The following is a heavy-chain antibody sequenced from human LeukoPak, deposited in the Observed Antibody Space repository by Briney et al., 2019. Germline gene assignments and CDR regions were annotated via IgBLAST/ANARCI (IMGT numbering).Heavy chain of an antibody. CDR3: VRDSSWYVPVLENPVAFDY. V-gene: IGHV3-21*01. D-gene: IGHD6-13*01. CDR1: GFTFSSYS. Sequence: GGSLRLSCAASGFTFSSYSMNWVRQAPGKGLEWVSSISSSSSYIYYADSVKGRFTISRDNAKNSLYLQMNRLGAEDTAVFYCVRDSSWYVPVLENPVAFDYWGEGSMVTVSS. CDR2: ISSSSSYI. J-gene: IGHJ4*02.